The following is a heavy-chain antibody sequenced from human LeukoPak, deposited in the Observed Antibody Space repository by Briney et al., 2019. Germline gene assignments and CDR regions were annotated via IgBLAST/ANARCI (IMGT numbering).Heavy chain of an antibody. V-gene: IGHV3-23*01. CDR1: GFTFSSYA. D-gene: IGHD4-23*01. J-gene: IGHJ4*02. CDR3: VKDGDYGGKQLGQTADY. Sequence: GGSLRLSCAASGFTFSSYAMSWVRQAPGKGLEWDSGISGSGGSTYYADSVKGRFTISRDNSKNTLYLQMSSLRAEDTAVYYCVKDGDYGGKQLGQTADYWGQGTLVTVSS. CDR2: ISGSGGST.